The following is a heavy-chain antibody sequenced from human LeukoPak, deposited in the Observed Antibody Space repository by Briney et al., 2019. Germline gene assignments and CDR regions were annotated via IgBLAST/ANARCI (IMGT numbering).Heavy chain of an antibody. CDR3: ARDLELPVTIAFDI. V-gene: IGHV6-1*01. J-gene: IGHJ3*02. CDR2: TYYRSKWYN. Sequence: SQTLSLTCAISGDSVSSNSAAWNWIRQSPSRGLEWLGRTYYRSKWYNDYAISVKSRITINPDTSKNQFSLQLSSVTPEDTAVYCCARDLELPVTIAFDIWGLGTMVTVSS. D-gene: IGHD5-18*01. CDR1: GDSVSSNSAA.